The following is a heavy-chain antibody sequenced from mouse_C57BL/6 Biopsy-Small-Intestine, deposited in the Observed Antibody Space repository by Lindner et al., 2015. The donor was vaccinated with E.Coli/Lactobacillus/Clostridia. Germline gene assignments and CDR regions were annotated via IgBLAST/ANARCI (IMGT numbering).Heavy chain of an antibody. CDR3: ARGGVYYGKGYALDY. CDR2: IYPGDGDT. CDR1: GYAFSSSW. Sequence: VQLQESGPELVKPGASVRISCKASGYAFSSSWMNWVKQRPGKGLEWIGRIYPGDGDTNYNGKFKGKATLTADKSSSTAYMQLSSLTSEDSAVYFCARGGVYYGKGYALDYWGQGTSVTVSS. V-gene: IGHV1-82*01. D-gene: IGHD2-1*01. J-gene: IGHJ4*01.